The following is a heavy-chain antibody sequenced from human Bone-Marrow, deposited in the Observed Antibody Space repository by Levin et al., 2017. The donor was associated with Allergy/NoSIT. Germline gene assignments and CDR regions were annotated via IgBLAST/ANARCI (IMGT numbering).Heavy chain of an antibody. CDR2: IYNSRST. CDR1: GGSISNYY. V-gene: IGHV4-59*01. D-gene: IGHD2-21*02. Sequence: SETLSLTCTVSGGSISNYYWSWIRQPPGKGLEWIGYIYNSRSTNYNPSPKSRVTISVDTYKNQVSLQLSSVAASDTGVYYCAREGYCAGDGSPVGLYSERWGRGTLVTVSS. CDR3: AREGYCAGDGSPVGLYSER. J-gene: IGHJ2*01.